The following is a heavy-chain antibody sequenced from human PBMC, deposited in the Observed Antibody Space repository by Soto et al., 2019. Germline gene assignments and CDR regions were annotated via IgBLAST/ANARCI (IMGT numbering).Heavy chain of an antibody. V-gene: IGHV3-23*01. J-gene: IGHJ4*02. Sequence: PGGSLRLSCAASGFTFSSYAMSWVRQAPGKGLEWVSAISGSGGSTYYADSVKGRFAISRDNSKNTLYLQMDSLSAEDTAVYYCARDFQIGKYFDNWGQGTLVTVSS. CDR1: GFTFSSYA. D-gene: IGHD1-1*01. CDR2: ISGSGGST. CDR3: ARDFQIGKYFDN.